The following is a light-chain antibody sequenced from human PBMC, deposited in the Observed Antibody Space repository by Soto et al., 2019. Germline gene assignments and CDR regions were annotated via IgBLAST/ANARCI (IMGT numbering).Light chain of an antibody. CDR2: DAS. J-gene: IGKJ1*01. CDR3: QQYNTYST. CDR1: QRISTW. Sequence: PSTLSASVGYRVTINCRAGQRISTWLAWYQQKPVKAPKPLIYDASRLESGVQWWFSGSCSWTEFPLTISSQQPEDFASYYCQQYNTYSTFGQGTKVDIK. V-gene: IGKV1-5*01.